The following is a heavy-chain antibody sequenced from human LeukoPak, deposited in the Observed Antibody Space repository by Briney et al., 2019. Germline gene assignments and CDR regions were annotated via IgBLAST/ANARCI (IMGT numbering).Heavy chain of an antibody. CDR3: GRQYCSGGSCYNAFDV. V-gene: IGHV3-7*04. Sequence: GGSLRLSCAASRFTFSNYWMIWVRQAPGKGLEWVANIKEDGSEKYYVDSVKGRFTISRDNAKNSLYLQMNSLRDEDTAVYYCGRQYCSGGSCYNAFDVWGQGTMVTVSS. CDR2: IKEDGSEK. D-gene: IGHD2-15*01. CDR1: RFTFSNYW. J-gene: IGHJ3*01.